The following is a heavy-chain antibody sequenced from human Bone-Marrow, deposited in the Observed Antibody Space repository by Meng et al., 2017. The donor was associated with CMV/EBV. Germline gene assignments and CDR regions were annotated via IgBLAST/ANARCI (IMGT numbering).Heavy chain of an antibody. CDR2: ISAYNGNT. V-gene: IGHV1-18*01. CDR3: AREGTDHYYYQYGMDV. Sequence: ASVKVSCKASGYTFTSYGISWVRQAPGQGLEWMGWISAYNGNTNYAQKLQGRVTMTTDTSTSTAYMELRSLRSDDTAVYYCAREGTDHYYYQYGMDVWGQGTTVTVSS. CDR1: GYTFTSYG. J-gene: IGHJ6*02.